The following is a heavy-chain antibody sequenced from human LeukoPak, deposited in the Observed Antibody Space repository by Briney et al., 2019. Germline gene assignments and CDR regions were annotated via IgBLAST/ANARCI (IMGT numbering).Heavy chain of an antibody. CDR1: RFTFSSYG. Sequence: PGGSLRLSCAASRFTFSSYGMHWVRQAPGKGLEWVSAISGSGGSTYYADSVKGRFTISRDNSKNTLYLQMNSLRAEDTAVYYRAREGYDFWSGYSFDPWGQGTLVTVSS. CDR3: AREGYDFWSGYSFDP. V-gene: IGHV3-NL1*01. J-gene: IGHJ5*02. CDR2: ISGSGGST. D-gene: IGHD3-3*01.